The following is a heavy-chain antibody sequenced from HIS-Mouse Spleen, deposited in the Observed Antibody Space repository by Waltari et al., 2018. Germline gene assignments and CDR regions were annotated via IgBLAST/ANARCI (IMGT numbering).Heavy chain of an antibody. CDR3: AREIPYSSSWYDWYFDL. D-gene: IGHD6-13*01. CDR1: GGSISSSSSY. V-gene: IGHV4-39*07. CDR2: IYYSGST. Sequence: QLQLQESGPVLVKPSETLSLTCPFSGGSISSSSSYWGWIRQPPGKGLEWIGSIYYSGSTYYNPSLKSRVTISVDTSKNQFSLKLSSVTAADTAVYYCAREIPYSSSWYDWYFDLWGRGTLVTVSS. J-gene: IGHJ2*01.